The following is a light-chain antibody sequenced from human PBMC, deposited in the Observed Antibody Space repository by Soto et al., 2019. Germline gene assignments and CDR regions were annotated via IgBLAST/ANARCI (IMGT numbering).Light chain of an antibody. V-gene: IGKV3-20*01. CDR3: QQYGSSPG. J-gene: IGKJ3*01. CDR1: QSVSSSY. CDR2: GAS. Sequence: EIELTQSPGTLSLSLGERATLYCRASQSVSSSYLAWYQQQPGQATRLIIYGASSRATGIPDRFSGSGSGTDFTLTISRLEPEDFAVYYCQQYGSSPGFGPGTKVDIK.